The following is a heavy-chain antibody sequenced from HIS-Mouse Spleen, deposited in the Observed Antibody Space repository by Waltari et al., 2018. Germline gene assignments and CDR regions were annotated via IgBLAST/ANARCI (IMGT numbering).Heavy chain of an antibody. CDR3: ARAVKVGFGEFLDY. V-gene: IGHV1-46*01. Sequence: QVQLVQSGAEVKKPGASVKVSCKASGYTFTSYYMHWVRQAPGQGLEWMGRSNASGRSTRYAQKFQGRVNIARDTSTSTGYMELSSLRSEDTAVYYCARAVKVGFGEFLDYWGQGTLVTVSS. D-gene: IGHD3-10*01. CDR1: GYTFTSYY. CDR2: SNASGRST. J-gene: IGHJ4*02.